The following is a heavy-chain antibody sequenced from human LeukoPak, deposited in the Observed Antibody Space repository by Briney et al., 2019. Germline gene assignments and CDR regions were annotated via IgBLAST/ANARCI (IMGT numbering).Heavy chain of an antibody. CDR1: GGSFSGYY. V-gene: IGHV4-34*01. Sequence: KPSETLSLTCAVYGGSFSGYYWSWIRQPPGKGLEWIGEINHSRSTNYNPSLKSRVTISVDTSKNQFSLKLSSVTAADTAVYYCARGGYIQLWPSDFDYWGQGTLVTVSS. CDR2: INHSRST. D-gene: IGHD5-18*01. J-gene: IGHJ4*02. CDR3: ARGGYIQLWPSDFDY.